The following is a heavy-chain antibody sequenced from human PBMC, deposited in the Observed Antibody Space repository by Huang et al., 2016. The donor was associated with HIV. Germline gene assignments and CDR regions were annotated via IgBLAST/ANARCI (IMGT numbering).Heavy chain of an antibody. V-gene: IGHV4-34*02. D-gene: IGHD3-3*01. Sequence: QMQLQQRGAGLLKPSETLSLTCGVSGGSFTGNYLTWIRQAPGKGLGWIGEVNDSGATNYHPSLNGRVTISLDKSNRELSLNLRSVTAADTAVYYCARQWTILEWLLGLDVWGQGTTVIVSS. CDR1: GGSFTGNY. J-gene: IGHJ6*02. CDR3: ARQWTILEWLLGLDV. CDR2: VNDSGAT.